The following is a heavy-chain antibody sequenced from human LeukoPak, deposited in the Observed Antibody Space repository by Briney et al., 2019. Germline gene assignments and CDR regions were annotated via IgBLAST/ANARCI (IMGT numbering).Heavy chain of an antibody. D-gene: IGHD6-6*01. CDR2: ISWNSGSL. CDR1: GFTFDDYA. J-gene: IGHJ3*02. CDR3: ARDNSGQLGAFDI. V-gene: IGHV3-9*01. Sequence: GGSLRLSCAASGFTFDDYAMHWVRQAPGKGLEWVSSISWNSGSLGYADSVKGRFTISRDNAKNSLYLQMNSLRAEDTAVYYCARDNSGQLGAFDIWGQGTMVTVSS.